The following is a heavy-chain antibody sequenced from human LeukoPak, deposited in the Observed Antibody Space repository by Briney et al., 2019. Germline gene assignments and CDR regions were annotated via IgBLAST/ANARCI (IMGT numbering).Heavy chain of an antibody. J-gene: IGHJ3*02. D-gene: IGHD6-19*01. Sequence: GGSLRLSCAASGFTFSSYSMNWVRQAPGKGLEWVSSISSSSSYIYYADSVKGRFTISRDNAKNSLYLQMNSLRAEDTAVYYCARDHIGTGPNGSGGAGVGIWGQGTMVTVSS. CDR3: ARDHIGTGPNGSGGAGVGI. CDR2: ISSSSSYI. V-gene: IGHV3-21*01. CDR1: GFTFSSYS.